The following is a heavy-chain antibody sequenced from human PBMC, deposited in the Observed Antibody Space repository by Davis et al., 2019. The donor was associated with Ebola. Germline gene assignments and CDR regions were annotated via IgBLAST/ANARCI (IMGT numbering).Heavy chain of an antibody. Sequence: MPGGSLRLSCTVSGGSINTYYWSWIRQPPGKGLEWIAYIHHSGSTDYHPSLKSRVTMSFDTSKNQFSLKLSSVTIADTAVYYCARDVRNTALYGLDVWGQGTTVTVSS. CDR1: GGSINTYY. CDR3: ARDVRNTALYGLDV. V-gene: IGHV4-59*01. CDR2: IHHSGST. J-gene: IGHJ6*02. D-gene: IGHD5-18*01.